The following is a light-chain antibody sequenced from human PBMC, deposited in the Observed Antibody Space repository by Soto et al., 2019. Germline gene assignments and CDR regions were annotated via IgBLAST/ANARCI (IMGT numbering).Light chain of an antibody. J-gene: IGKJ4*01. CDR2: GAS. CDR1: QSVSSSY. Sequence: EIVLTQSPGTLSLSPGERATLSCRASQSVSSSYLAWYQQKPGQAPRLLIFGASNRATGIPDRFTGSGSGTDFTLTISRLEPKDFAVYYCHQYGISPLTFGGGTKVEVK. CDR3: HQYGISPLT. V-gene: IGKV3-20*01.